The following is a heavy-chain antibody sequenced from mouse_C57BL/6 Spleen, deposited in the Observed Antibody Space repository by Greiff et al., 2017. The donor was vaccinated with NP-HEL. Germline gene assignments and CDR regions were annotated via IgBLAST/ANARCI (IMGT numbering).Heavy chain of an antibody. CDR2: INPNNGGT. Sequence: EVQLQQSGPELVKPGASVKISCKASGYTFTDYYMNWVKQSHGKSLEWIGDINPNNGGTSYNQKFKGKATLTVDKSSSTAYMELRSLTSEDSAVYYCARYGYDLYAMDYWGQGTSVTVSS. V-gene: IGHV1-26*01. J-gene: IGHJ4*01. D-gene: IGHD2-2*01. CDR3: ARYGYDLYAMDY. CDR1: GYTFTDYY.